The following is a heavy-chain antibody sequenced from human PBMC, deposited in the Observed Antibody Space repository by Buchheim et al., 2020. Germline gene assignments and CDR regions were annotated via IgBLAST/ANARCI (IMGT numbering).Heavy chain of an antibody. V-gene: IGHV3-30*03. CDR1: GFTFSSYG. J-gene: IGHJ2*01. D-gene: IGHD2-21*01. CDR3: ARSPAGEYWYFDL. Sequence: QVQLVESGGGVVQPGRSLRLSCAASGFTFSSYGMHWVRQAPGKGLEWVAVISYDGSNKNYADSVKGRFTISRDNSKNTLYLQMNRLRAEDTAVYYCARSPAGEYWYFDLWGRGTL. CDR2: ISYDGSNK.